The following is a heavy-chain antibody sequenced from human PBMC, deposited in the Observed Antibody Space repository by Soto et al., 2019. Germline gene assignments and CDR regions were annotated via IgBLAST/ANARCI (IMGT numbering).Heavy chain of an antibody. D-gene: IGHD6-13*01. V-gene: IGHV4-34*01. J-gene: IGHJ4*02. CDR3: AIGGRQRRAYRTSSSFEPGDGEPDFDY. CDR1: GGSFSGYF. Sequence: SATLSLTCAVYGGSFSGYFWSWIRQPPGKGLEWIGEINHSGSTNYNPSLKSRVTISVDTSKNQFSLKLSSVTAADTAVYYCAIGGRQRRAYRTSSSFEPGDGEPDFDYWGQGTLVTV. CDR2: INHSGST.